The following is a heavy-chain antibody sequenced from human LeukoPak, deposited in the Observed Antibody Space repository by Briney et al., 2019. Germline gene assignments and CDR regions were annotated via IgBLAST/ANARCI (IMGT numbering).Heavy chain of an antibody. CDR3: ARAEYSSSWYRSDAFDI. CDR1: GFTFSDYY. V-gene: IGHV3-11*04. Sequence: GGSLRLSCAASGFTFSDYYMSWIRQAPGKGLEWVSYISSSGSTIYYADSVKGRFTISRDNAKNSLYLQMNSLRAEDTAVYYCARAEYSSSWYRSDAFDIWGQGTMVTVSS. J-gene: IGHJ3*02. CDR2: ISSSGSTI. D-gene: IGHD6-13*01.